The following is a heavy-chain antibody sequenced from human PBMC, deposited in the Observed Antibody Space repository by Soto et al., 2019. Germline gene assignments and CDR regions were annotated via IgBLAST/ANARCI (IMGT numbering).Heavy chain of an antibody. CDR3: AKVYSSGWSFYYGTDV. J-gene: IGHJ6*02. CDR1: GDSVSSNSAI. D-gene: IGHD6-19*01. V-gene: IGHV6-1*01. Sequence: QVQLQQSGPGLVKPSQTLSLTCAIPGDSVSSNSAIWNWFRQSPSRGLEWLGRTYYTSKWYNDYAVSVRSRISINPDTSKNQVSLQLNSVTPEDTAVYYCAKVYSSGWSFYYGTDVWGQGTTVTVSS. CDR2: TYYTSKWYN.